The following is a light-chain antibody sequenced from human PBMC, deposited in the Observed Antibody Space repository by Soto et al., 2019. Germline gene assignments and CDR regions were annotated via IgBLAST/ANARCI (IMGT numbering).Light chain of an antibody. J-gene: IGKJ1*01. CDR1: QSVSSSY. Sequence: ESVLTQSPGTQSLSPGERATLSCRASQSVSSSYLAWYQQKPGQAPRLLIYGASSRATGIPDRFSGSGSGTDFTLTISRLEPEDFAVYYCQQYLTSPKTFGQGTKVDI. CDR2: GAS. V-gene: IGKV3-20*01. CDR3: QQYLTSPKT.